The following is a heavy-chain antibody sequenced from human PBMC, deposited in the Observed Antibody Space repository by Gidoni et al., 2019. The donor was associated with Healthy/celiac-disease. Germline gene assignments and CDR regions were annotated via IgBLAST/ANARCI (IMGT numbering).Heavy chain of an antibody. D-gene: IGHD3-22*01. J-gene: IGHJ6*03. CDR1: GFTVRSNY. CDR2: IYSGGST. Sequence: EVQLVESGGGLVQPGGSLRLSCAASGFTVRSNYMSWVRQAPGKGLEWVSVIYSGGSTYYADSVKGRFTISRDNSKNTLYLQMNSLRAEDTAVYYCARGGYDSSGLPYYDYYMDVWGKGTTVTVSS. CDR3: ARGGYDSSGLPYYDYYMDV. V-gene: IGHV3-66*01.